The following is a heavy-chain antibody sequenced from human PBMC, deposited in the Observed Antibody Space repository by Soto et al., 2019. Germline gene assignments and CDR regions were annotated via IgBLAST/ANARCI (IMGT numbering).Heavy chain of an antibody. CDR3: AALSNSARYIDF. J-gene: IGHJ4*02. CDR1: GFTVSDNY. Sequence: EVQLAESGGGLVQPGGSLRLSCAASGFTVSDNYMNWVRQAPGKGLEWASVIYGGGTTDYADSAKGRFTISRDSSMNTLHLQMNSLRVEDTAVYYCAALSNSARYIDFWGRGTLVTVSS. CDR2: IYGGGTT. V-gene: IGHV3-66*01. D-gene: IGHD1-26*01.